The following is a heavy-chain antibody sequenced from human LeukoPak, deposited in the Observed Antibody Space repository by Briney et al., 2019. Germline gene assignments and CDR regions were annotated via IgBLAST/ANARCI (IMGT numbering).Heavy chain of an antibody. V-gene: IGHV3-23*01. Sequence: GGTLRLSCAASGFTFSSYAMSWVRQAPGKGLEWVSAISGSGGSTYYADSVKGRFTISRDNSKNALYLQMNSLRAEDTAVYYCAKDLIAVAGNPPPYYFDYWGQGTLVTVSS. J-gene: IGHJ4*02. CDR2: ISGSGGST. D-gene: IGHD6-19*01. CDR3: AKDLIAVAGNPPPYYFDY. CDR1: GFTFSSYA.